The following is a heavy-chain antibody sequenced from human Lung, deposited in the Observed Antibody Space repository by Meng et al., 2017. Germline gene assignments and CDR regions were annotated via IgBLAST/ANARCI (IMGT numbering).Heavy chain of an antibody. Sequence: QAQLVQSGAEVKKPGASVKVSCKASGYTFIDYYMHWVRQAPGQGLEWMGRINPNSGGADYAQKFQGRVTMTRDKSISTAYMELTRLRSDDTAVYYCXREQQWLVQDFDSWGQGTLVTVSS. CDR3: XREQQWLVQDFDS. V-gene: IGHV1-2*06. J-gene: IGHJ4*02. CDR1: GYTFIDYY. CDR2: INPNSGGA. D-gene: IGHD6-19*01.